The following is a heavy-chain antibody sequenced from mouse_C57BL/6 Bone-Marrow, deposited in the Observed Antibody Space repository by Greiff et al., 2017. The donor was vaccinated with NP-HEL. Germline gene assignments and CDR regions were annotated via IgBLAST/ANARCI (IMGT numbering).Heavy chain of an antibody. J-gene: IGHJ3*01. CDR1: GYTFTSYW. CDR2: IDPSDSYT. D-gene: IGHD2-3*01. CDR3: ARDDGYYSWFAY. Sequence: QVQLQQSGAELVMPGASVKLSCKASGYTFTSYWMHWVKQRPGQGLEWIGEIDPSDSYTNYNQKFKGKSTLTVDKSSSTAYMQLSSLTSEDSAVDYGARDDGYYSWFAYWGQGTLVTVSA. V-gene: IGHV1-69*01.